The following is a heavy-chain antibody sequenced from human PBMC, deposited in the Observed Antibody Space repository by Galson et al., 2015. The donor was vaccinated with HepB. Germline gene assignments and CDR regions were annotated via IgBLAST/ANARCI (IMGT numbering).Heavy chain of an antibody. V-gene: IGHV3-21*01. CDR2: ISSSSSYI. CDR3: ARDYYDSPGYFDL. CDR1: GFTFSSYS. J-gene: IGHJ2*01. D-gene: IGHD3-22*01. Sequence: SLRLSCAASGFTFSSYSMNWVRQAPGKGLEWVSSISSSSSYIYYADSVKGRFTISRDNAKNSLYLQMNSLRAEDTAVYYCARDYYDSPGYFDLWGRGTLVTVSS.